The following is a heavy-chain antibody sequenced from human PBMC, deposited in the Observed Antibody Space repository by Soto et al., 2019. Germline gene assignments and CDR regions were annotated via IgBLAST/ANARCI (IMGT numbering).Heavy chain of an antibody. D-gene: IGHD6-13*01. CDR2: ISGSGGST. J-gene: IGHJ4*02. CDR3: ASRPHIRSSRWYYLDD. Sequence: GVSLRLSCAASGFPFISYAMSWVRQAPGKGLEWVSAISGSGGSTYYADSVKGRFTISRDNSKNTLYLQMNSLRAEDTAVYYCASRPHIRSSRWYYLDDCGQGTLVTVSS. CDR1: GFPFISYA. V-gene: IGHV3-23*01.